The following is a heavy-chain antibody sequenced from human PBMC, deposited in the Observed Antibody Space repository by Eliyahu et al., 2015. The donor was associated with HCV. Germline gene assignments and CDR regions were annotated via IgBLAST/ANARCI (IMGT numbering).Heavy chain of an antibody. V-gene: IGHV4-38-2*02. J-gene: IGHJ5*02. CDR1: GYSISSGYY. CDR2: IYHSGST. CDR3: ARVQGWFDP. Sequence: QVQLQESGPGLVKPSETLSLTCTVSGYSISSGYYWGWLRQPPGKGLEWIGSIYHSGSTYYNPSLKSRVTISVDTSKNQFSLKLSSVTAADTAVYYCARVQGWFDPWGQGTLVTVSS.